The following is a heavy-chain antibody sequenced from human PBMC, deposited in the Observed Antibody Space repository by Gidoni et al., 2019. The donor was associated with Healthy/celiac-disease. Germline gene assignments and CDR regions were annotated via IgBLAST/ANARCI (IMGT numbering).Heavy chain of an antibody. V-gene: IGHV1-46*01. J-gene: IGHJ4*02. D-gene: IGHD2-15*01. CDR3: ASLGSPNLDY. Sequence: QVQLVQSGAEVKKPGASVKASCKASGYTSTSYYMHWVRKAPGQGLEWIGIINPSGGSTSYAQKFQVRVTMTSDTSTSTVYMELSSRRSEDTAVYYFASLGSPNLDYWGQGTLVTVSS. CDR1: GYTSTSYY. CDR2: INPSGGST.